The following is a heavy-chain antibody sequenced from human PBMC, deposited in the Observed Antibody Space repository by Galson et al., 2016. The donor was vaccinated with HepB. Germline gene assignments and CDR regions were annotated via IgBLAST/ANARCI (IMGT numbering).Heavy chain of an antibody. V-gene: IGHV3-33*01. Sequence: CAASGFTFSNYGMHWVRQAPGKGLEWVAIIWFDGSHEYYADSVEGRFTISRDNSKNTLYLQMNSLRAEDTAVYYCARDKHSGSDESIAYWGQGTLVTVSS. CDR3: ARDKHSGSDESIAY. CDR2: IWFDGSHE. D-gene: IGHD1-26*01. CDR1: GFTFSNYG. J-gene: IGHJ4*02.